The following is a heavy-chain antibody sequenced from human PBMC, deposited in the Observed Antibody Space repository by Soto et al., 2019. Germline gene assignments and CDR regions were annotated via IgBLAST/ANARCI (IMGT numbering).Heavy chain of an antibody. J-gene: IGHJ6*02. CDR1: GFTFSNFG. D-gene: IGHD2-2*02. CDR3: AKDGIPTPGPLDV. Sequence: PGGSLRLSCIPSGFTFSNFGMRWVCQAPGEGLEWVAFISYDGRNKYSSDSVKGRFAVSRDNSKNTLYLQMNSLRAEDSAVYYCAKDGIPTPGPLDVWGQGTTVTVSS. V-gene: IGHV3-30*18. CDR2: ISYDGRNK.